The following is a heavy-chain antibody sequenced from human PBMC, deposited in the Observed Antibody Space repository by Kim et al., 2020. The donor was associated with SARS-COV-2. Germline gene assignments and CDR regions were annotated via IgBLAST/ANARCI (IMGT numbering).Heavy chain of an antibody. D-gene: IGHD2-21*01. J-gene: IGHJ2*01. V-gene: IGHV1-69*01. CDR3: ARDRGCGGDCYHWYFDL. Sequence: FQGRVTITADESTSTAYMELSSLRSEDTAVYYCARDRGCGGDCYHWYFDLWGRGTLVTVSS.